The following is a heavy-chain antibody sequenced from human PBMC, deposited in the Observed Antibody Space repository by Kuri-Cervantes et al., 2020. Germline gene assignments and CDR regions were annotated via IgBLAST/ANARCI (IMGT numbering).Heavy chain of an antibody. V-gene: IGHV4-30-4*01. CDR2: TYYSGST. J-gene: IGHJ6*02. CDR1: GGSISSGDYY. D-gene: IGHD6-19*01. CDR3: ASWLDSYYYYGMDV. Sequence: SETLSLTCTVSGGSISSGDYYWSWIRQPPGKGLEWIGYTYYSGSTYYNPSLKSRVTISVDTSKNQFSLKLSSVTAADTAVYYCASWLDSYYYYGMDVWGQGTTVTVSS.